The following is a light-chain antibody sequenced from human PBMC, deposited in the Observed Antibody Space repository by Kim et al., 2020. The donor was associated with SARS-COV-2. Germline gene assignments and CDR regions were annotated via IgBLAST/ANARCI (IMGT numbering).Light chain of an antibody. Sequence: DIQMTQSPSTLSASVGDRVSITCRASQNIKNQLAWYQQKPGKAPKLLIYKASTLESGVPSRFSGSASETEFALTISSLQTDDFATYYCQHYDSFSRTFGQGTKLEI. V-gene: IGKV1-5*03. CDR1: QNIKNQ. CDR3: QHYDSFSRT. J-gene: IGKJ2*01. CDR2: KAS.